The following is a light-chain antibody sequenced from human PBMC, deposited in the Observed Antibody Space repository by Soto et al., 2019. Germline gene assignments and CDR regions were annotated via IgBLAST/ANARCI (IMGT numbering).Light chain of an antibody. V-gene: IGLV2-14*01. J-gene: IGLJ1*01. CDR2: DVS. Sequence: QSLLTQPSSVSRSPGQWITISCPGTSSDVGAYNYVSWYQQHPGKAPKLMIYDVSNWPFGVSNRFSGSKSGITASLTISGLQAEDEAEYYCSSYTTRGTYVFGTGTKVTVL. CDR1: SSDVGAYNY. CDR3: SSYTTRGTYV.